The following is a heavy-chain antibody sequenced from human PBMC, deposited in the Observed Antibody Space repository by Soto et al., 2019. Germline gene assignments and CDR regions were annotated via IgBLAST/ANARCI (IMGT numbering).Heavy chain of an antibody. CDR3: ATPTYYYDSSGYRAPDAFDI. V-gene: IGHV5-51*01. D-gene: IGHD3-22*01. CDR2: IYPGDSDT. J-gene: IGHJ3*02. Sequence: GEALKIACKGSGYSFTSYWIGSVRQVPGKGLEWMGIIYPGDSDTRYSPSFQGQVTISADKSISTAYLQWSSLKASDTAMYYCATPTYYYDSSGYRAPDAFDIWGQGTMVTVSS. CDR1: GYSFTSYW.